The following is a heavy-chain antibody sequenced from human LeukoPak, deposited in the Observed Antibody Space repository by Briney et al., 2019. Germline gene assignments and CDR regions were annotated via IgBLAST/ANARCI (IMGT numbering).Heavy chain of an antibody. Sequence: ASAKVSCKASGYIFTTYSIYWVRQAPGQGLEWIGMINPRGDATIYAQKFQGRVTMTSDTSTTTIYMELSSLKSEDTGLYYCARKWSSRDWFDPWGQGTLVTVSS. CDR2: INPRGDAT. V-gene: IGHV1-46*01. J-gene: IGHJ5*02. CDR3: ARKWSSRDWFDP. D-gene: IGHD2-8*01. CDR1: GYIFTTYS.